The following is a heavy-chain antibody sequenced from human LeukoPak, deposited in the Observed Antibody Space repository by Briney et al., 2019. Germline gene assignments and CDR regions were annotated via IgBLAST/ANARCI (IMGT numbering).Heavy chain of an antibody. Sequence: PSETLSLTCTVSGGSISSSSYYWGWIRQPPGEGLEWIGYIYYSGSTYYNPSLKSRVTISVDTSKNQFSLKLSSVTAADTAVYYCARRAPSLLWFGELFGYYGMDVWGQGTTVTVSS. CDR2: IYYSGST. CDR1: GGSISSSSYY. D-gene: IGHD3-10*01. CDR3: ARRAPSLLWFGELFGYYGMDV. J-gene: IGHJ6*02. V-gene: IGHV4-30-4*08.